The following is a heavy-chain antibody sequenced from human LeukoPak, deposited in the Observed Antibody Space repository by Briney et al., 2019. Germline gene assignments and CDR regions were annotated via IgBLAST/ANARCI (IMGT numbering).Heavy chain of an antibody. CDR3: ARDPLGDSTYYFDY. V-gene: IGHV3-23*01. D-gene: IGHD2-21*01. J-gene: IGHJ4*02. Sequence: GGSLRLSCAASGFTFSSYAMSWARQAPGKGLEWVSAISGSGGSTYYADSVKGRFTISRDNSKNTLYLQMNSLRAEDTAVYYCARDPLGDSTYYFDYWGQGTLVTVSS. CDR2: ISGSGGST. CDR1: GFTFSSYA.